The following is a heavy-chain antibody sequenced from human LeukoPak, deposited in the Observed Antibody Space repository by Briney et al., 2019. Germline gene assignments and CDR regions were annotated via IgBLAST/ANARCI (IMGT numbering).Heavy chain of an antibody. J-gene: IGHJ6*03. CDR2: INDSGTI. CDR1: GGSFSHYY. V-gene: IGHV4-34*01. CDR3: ARRWNYGRNYYIDV. D-gene: IGHD1-7*01. Sequence: SETLSLTCAVHGGSFSHYYWSWIRQPPGKGLEWIGEINDSGTINYNPSLLSRVTVSMDTSKNHFSLRLTSVTATDTAVYYCARRWNYGRNYYIDVWGNGATVSDSS.